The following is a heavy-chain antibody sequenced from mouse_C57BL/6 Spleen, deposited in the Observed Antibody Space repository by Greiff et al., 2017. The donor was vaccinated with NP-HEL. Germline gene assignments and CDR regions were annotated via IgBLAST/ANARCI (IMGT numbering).Heavy chain of an antibody. D-gene: IGHD2-4*01. CDR1: GYTFTSYW. V-gene: IGHV1-52*01. J-gene: IGHJ4*01. CDR2: IDPSDSEA. Sequence: QVQLQQPGAELVRPGSSVKLSCKASGYTFTSYWMHWVKQRPIQGLEWIGNIDPSDSEAHYNQKFKDKATLTVDKSSSTAYMQLSSLTSEDSAVYYCARRDDYTRAMDYWSQGTSVTVSS. CDR3: ARRDDYTRAMDY.